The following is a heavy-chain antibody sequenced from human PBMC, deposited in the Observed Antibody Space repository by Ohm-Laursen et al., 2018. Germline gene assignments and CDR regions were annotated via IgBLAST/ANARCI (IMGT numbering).Heavy chain of an antibody. CDR3: ARDPVRGLTDY. Sequence: SLRLSCAASGFSVSSYDMNWVRQAPGKGLEWISYISETSSHIYDADSVRGRFTVARDIAKNSLYLQMNSLRAEDTAVYHCARDPVRGLTDYWGQGTLVTVSS. CDR2: ISETSSHI. D-gene: IGHD3-16*01. V-gene: IGHV3-21*01. J-gene: IGHJ4*02. CDR1: GFSVSSYD.